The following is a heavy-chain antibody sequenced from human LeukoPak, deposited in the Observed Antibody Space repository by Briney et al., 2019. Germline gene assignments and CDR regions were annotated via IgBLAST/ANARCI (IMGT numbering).Heavy chain of an antibody. J-gene: IGHJ5*02. CDR2: ISGSGGST. D-gene: IGHD6-13*01. V-gene: IGHV3-23*01. Sequence: GGSLRLSCAASGFTFSGYAMSWVRQAPGKGLEWVSAISGSGGSTYYADSVKGRFTISRDNSKNTLYLQMNSLRAEDTAVYYCAKDLAADRPYNWFDPWGQGTLVTVSS. CDR1: GFTFSGYA. CDR3: AKDLAADRPYNWFDP.